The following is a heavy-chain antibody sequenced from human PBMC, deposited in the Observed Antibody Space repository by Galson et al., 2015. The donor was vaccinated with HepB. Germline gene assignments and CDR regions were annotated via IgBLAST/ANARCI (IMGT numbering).Heavy chain of an antibody. D-gene: IGHD5-12*01. J-gene: IGHJ5*01. CDR3: ARENGYGNWFDS. CDR1: GFTFSSYE. V-gene: IGHV3-48*03. Sequence: SLRLSCAASGFTFSSYEMNWVRQAPGKGLEWVSYISSGGSTIYYADSVKGRFTISRDNAKNSLYLQMNSLRAEDTAVYYCARENGYGNWFDSWGQGTLVTVSS. CDR2: ISSGGSTI.